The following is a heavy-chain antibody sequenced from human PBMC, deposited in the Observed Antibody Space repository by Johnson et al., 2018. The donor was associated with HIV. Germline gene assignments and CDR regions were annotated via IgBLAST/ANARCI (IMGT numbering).Heavy chain of an antibody. J-gene: IGHJ3*02. Sequence: VQLVESGGGVVQPGRSLRLSCAASGFTFSSYAMHWVRQAPGKGLEWVAVISYDGSNKYYADSVKGRFTISRDNSNNTLSLQMNSLRPEDTAVYYCARDPYRDALDIWGQGTMVTVSS. V-gene: IGHV3-30*14. CDR2: ISYDGSNK. CDR3: ARDPYRDALDI. CDR1: GFTFSSYA. D-gene: IGHD1-26*01.